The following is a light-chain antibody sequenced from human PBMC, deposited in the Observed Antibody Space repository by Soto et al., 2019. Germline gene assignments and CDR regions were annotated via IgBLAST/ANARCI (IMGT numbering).Light chain of an antibody. CDR1: SSNIGAGYD. V-gene: IGLV1-40*01. CDR2: GNS. J-gene: IGLJ7*01. CDR3: QSYYSSLSGAV. Sequence: QAVVTQPPSVSGAPGQRVTISCTGSSSNIGAGYDVHWYQQLPGTAPKLLIYGNSNRPSGVPDRFSGSKSGTSASLAITGIQAEDEADYYCQSYYSSLSGAVFGGGTQLTVL.